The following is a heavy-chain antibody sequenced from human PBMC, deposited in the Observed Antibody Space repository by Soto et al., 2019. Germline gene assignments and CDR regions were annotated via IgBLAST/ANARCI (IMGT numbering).Heavy chain of an antibody. CDR3: ARDRRGNWNYSRLYYYYGMDV. J-gene: IGHJ6*02. CDR2: IIPIFGTA. CDR1: GVTFSSYA. Sequence: ASVKVSCKASGVTFSSYAISWVRQSPGQGLEWMGGIIPIFGTANYAQKFQGRVTITADESTSTAYMELSSLRSEDTAVYYCARDRRGNWNYSRLYYYYGMDVWGQGTTVTVSS. D-gene: IGHD1-7*01. V-gene: IGHV1-69*13.